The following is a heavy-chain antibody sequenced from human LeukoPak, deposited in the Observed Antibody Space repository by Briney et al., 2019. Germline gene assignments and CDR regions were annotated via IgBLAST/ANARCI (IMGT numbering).Heavy chain of an antibody. D-gene: IGHD6-13*01. CDR2: IRGSGDST. Sequence: GGSLRLSCAASGFTFSSYAMSWVRQAPGKGLEWVSAIRGSGDSTYYADSVKGRLTISRDNSKNTLYLQMNSLRAEDTAVYYCAKRFRGSSGLYYFDYWGQGTLVTVSS. J-gene: IGHJ4*02. CDR1: GFTFSSYA. V-gene: IGHV3-23*01. CDR3: AKRFRGSSGLYYFDY.